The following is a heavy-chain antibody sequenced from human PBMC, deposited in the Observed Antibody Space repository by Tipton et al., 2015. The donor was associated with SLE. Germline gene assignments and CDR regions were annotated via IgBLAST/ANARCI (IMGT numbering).Heavy chain of an antibody. Sequence: TLSLTCAVYGGSFSGYYWSWIRQPPGKGLESIGEINHSGSTNYNPSLKSRVTISVDTSKNQFSLKLSSVTAADTAVYYCARAGEWELPGAFDIWGQGTMVTVSS. CDR3: ARAGEWELPGAFDI. D-gene: IGHD1-26*01. CDR1: GGSFSGYY. V-gene: IGHV4-34*01. J-gene: IGHJ3*02. CDR2: INHSGST.